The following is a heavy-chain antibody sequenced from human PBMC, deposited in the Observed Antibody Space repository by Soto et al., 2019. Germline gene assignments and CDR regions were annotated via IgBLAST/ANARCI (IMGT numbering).Heavy chain of an antibody. CDR2: INAGNGNT. V-gene: IGHV1-3*01. J-gene: IGHJ3*02. CDR3: ASNARLYCSGGSCYSGKAFDI. D-gene: IGHD2-15*01. Sequence: QVQLVQSGAEVKKPGASVKVSCKASGYTFTSYAMHWVRQAPGQRLEWMGWINAGNGNTKYSQKFQGRVTITRDQSASTAYMELSSLRSEDTAVYYCASNARLYCSGGSCYSGKAFDIWGQGTMVTVSS. CDR1: GYTFTSYA.